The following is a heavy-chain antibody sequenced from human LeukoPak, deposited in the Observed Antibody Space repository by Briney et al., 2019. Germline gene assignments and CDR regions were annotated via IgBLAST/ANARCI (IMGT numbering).Heavy chain of an antibody. Sequence: GGSLRLSCATSGFTVSSNYMSWVRQAPGKGLECVSVIYSGGNTYYADSVKGRFTISRDNSKNTLYLQMNSLRAENTAVYYCARKTDSGGQGDYWGPGTLVTVSS. J-gene: IGHJ4*02. CDR2: IYSGGNT. CDR1: GFTVSSNY. D-gene: IGHD3-22*01. CDR3: ARKTDSGGQGDY. V-gene: IGHV3-66*01.